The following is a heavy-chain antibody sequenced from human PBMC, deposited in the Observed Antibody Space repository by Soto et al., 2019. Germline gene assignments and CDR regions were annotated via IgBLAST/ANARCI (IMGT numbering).Heavy chain of an antibody. V-gene: IGHV4-4*07. J-gene: IGHJ5*02. D-gene: IGHD3-3*01. Sequence: SETLSLTCTVSGGAINSYYWTWFRQPAGKGLEWIGRIYSSGSTKYNPSLQSRVTMSLDTSKNQFSLRLTSVTAADTAVYYCARGQRFSDWFPPWGQGTLVTVS. CDR2: IYSSGST. CDR3: ARGQRFSDWFPP. CDR1: GGAINSYY.